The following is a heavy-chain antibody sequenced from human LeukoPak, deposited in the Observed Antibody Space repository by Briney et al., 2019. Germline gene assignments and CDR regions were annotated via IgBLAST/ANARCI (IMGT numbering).Heavy chain of an antibody. CDR2: IWYDGSNK. J-gene: IGHJ6*03. V-gene: IGHV3-33*01. CDR3: ARAYGGNGFMPIDYYYYMDV. D-gene: IGHD4-23*01. Sequence: PGGSLRLSCAASGFTFSSYGMHWVRQAPGKGLEWVAVIWYDGSNKYYADSVKGRFTISRDNSKNTLYLQMNSLRAEDTAVYYCARAYGGNGFMPIDYYYYMDVWGKGTTVTVSS. CDR1: GFTFSSYG.